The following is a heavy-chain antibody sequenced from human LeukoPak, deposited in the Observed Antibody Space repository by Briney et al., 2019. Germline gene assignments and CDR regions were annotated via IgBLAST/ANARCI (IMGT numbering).Heavy chain of an antibody. J-gene: IGHJ4*02. CDR1: GFTFSSYA. Sequence: GGSLRLSCAASGFTFSSYAMSFLRRAPGKGLEWVSIIYSGGSTYYADSVKGRFTISRDNSENTLYLQMNSLRVDDTAVYFCARLSSKLPFDCWGQGTLVTVSS. V-gene: IGHV3-53*01. CDR2: IYSGGST. CDR3: ARLSSKLPFDC.